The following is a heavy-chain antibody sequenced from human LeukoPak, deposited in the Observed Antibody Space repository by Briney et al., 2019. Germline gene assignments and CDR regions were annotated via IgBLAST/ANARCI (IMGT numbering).Heavy chain of an antibody. CDR2: IYSGGTT. V-gene: IGHV3-23*01. J-gene: IGHJ4*02. CDR3: AKEISGWYYFDY. D-gene: IGHD6-19*01. CDR1: GFTFTNLA. Sequence: GGSLRLSCAASGFTFTNLALSWVRQAPGKGLEWVSVIYSGGTTYYADSVKGRFTISRDNSKNTLYLQMNSLRAEDTAVYYCAKEISGWYYFDYWGQGTLVTVSS.